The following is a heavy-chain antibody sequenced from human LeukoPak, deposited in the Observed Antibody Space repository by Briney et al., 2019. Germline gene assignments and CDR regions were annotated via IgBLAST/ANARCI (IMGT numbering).Heavy chain of an antibody. V-gene: IGHV3-74*01. Sequence: GGSLRLSCAVSGFTFSSYWMHWVRQAPGKGLVWVSRINSDGSSTSYADSVKGRFTISRDNAKNTLYLQMNSLRAEDTAVYYCARDQGGILTGYYTEFDYWGQGTLVTVSS. CDR3: ARDQGGILTGYYTEFDY. J-gene: IGHJ4*02. D-gene: IGHD3-9*01. CDR1: GFTFSSYW. CDR2: INSDGSST.